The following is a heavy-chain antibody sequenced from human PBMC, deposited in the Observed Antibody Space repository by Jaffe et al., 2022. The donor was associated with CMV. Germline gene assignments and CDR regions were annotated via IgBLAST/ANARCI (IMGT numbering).Heavy chain of an antibody. D-gene: IGHD1-26*01. V-gene: IGHV4-39*01. CDR1: GGSISSSSYY. CDR3: LIDKKSGSYYFDY. Sequence: QLQLQESGPGLVKPSETLSLTCTVSGGSISSSSYYWGWIRQPPGKGLEWIGSIYYSGSTYYNPSLKSRVTISVDTSKNQFSLKLSSVTAADTAVYYCLIDKKSGSYYFDYWGQGTLVTVSS. CDR2: IYYSGST. J-gene: IGHJ4*02.